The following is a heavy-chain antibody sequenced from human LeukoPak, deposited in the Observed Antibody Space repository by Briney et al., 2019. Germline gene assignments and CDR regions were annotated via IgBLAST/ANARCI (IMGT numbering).Heavy chain of an antibody. CDR1: GGTFSSYA. Sequence: GASVKVSCKASGGTFSSYAISWVRQAPGQGLEWMGGIIPIFGTANYAQKFQGRVTITTDESTSTAYMELSSLRSEDTAVYYCARAPYSGSYRTPLGKDWGQGTLVTVSS. D-gene: IGHD1-26*01. V-gene: IGHV1-69*05. CDR2: IIPIFGTA. CDR3: ARAPYSGSYRTPLGKD. J-gene: IGHJ4*02.